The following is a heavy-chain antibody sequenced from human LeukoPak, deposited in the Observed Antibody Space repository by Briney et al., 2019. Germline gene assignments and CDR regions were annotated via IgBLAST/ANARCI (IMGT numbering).Heavy chain of an antibody. CDR3: AKYCGGDCYGAFDI. D-gene: IGHD2-21*02. Sequence: PGGSLRLSCAASGLNVSSNYMSWVRQAPGKGLEWVSIIYSGGSTHYADSVKGRFTISRDNAKNSLYLQMNSLRAEDTAVYYCAKYCGGDCYGAFDIWGQGTMVTVSS. J-gene: IGHJ3*02. CDR1: GLNVSSNY. V-gene: IGHV3-66*01. CDR2: IYSGGST.